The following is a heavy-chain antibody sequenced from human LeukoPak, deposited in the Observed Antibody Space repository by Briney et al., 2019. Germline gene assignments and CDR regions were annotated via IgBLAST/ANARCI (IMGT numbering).Heavy chain of an antibody. V-gene: IGHV1-8*01. D-gene: IGHD5-24*01. J-gene: IGHJ4*02. CDR1: GYTFTSYD. CDR3: ASGRGRWLQIDY. Sequence: ASVKVSCKASGYTFTSYDINWVRQATGQGLEWMGWMNPNGGNTGYAQKFQGRVTITADESTSTAYMELSSLRSEDTAVYYCASGRGRWLQIDYWGQGTLATVSS. CDR2: MNPNGGNT.